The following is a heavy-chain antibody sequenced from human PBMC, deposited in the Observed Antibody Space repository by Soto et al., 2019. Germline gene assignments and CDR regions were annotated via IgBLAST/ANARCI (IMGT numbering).Heavy chain of an antibody. Sequence: QVQLEQSGGEVKKRGASVKVSCKASGYTFSNFGLSWVRQAPGQGLELMGWISPYNGNTNYAQKLQGRLTMTTDTSTSTAYMELRSLRSDDTAVYYCARDRLGVSVTGGGFDSWGQGTLVTVSS. D-gene: IGHD2-8*01. CDR1: GYTFSNFG. CDR2: ISPYNGNT. CDR3: ARDRLGVSVTGGGFDS. V-gene: IGHV1-18*01. J-gene: IGHJ4*02.